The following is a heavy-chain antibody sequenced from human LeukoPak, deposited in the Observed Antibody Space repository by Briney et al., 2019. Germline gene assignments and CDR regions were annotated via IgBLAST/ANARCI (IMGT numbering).Heavy chain of an antibody. CDR1: GFTFNIYA. CDR3: ALGKNFGYHYFDF. D-gene: IGHD2-2*03. CDR2: ISGSEGST. J-gene: IGHJ4*02. Sequence: SGGSLRLSCAASGFTFNIYAMRWVRQAPGKGLEWVSGISGSEGSTYYADSVKGRFTISRDYSKNTLFLQMSSLRPEDTAVYYCALGKNFGYHYFDFWGQGALVTVSS. V-gene: IGHV3-23*01.